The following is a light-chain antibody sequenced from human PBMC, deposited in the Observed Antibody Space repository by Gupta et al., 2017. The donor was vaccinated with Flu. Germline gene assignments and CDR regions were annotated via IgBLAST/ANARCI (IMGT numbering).Light chain of an antibody. CDR1: SSNIGSNY. V-gene: IGLV1-47*02. Sequence: QSVLTQPPSASGTPGQMVTISCSGSSSNIGSNYVYWYQQLPGTAPKLLIYSNTQRPSGVHDRFAFSKSCTYDSLALTGPRSEDEAEDDCSDCADRMSGNWVFGGGTKVTVL. CDR3: SDCADRMSGNWV. J-gene: IGLJ3*02. CDR2: SNT.